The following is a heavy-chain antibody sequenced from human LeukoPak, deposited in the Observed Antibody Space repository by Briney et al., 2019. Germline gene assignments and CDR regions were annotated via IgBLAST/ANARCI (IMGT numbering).Heavy chain of an antibody. J-gene: IGHJ6*03. CDR1: GFTFDDYG. V-gene: IGHV3-20*04. CDR2: INWNGGSI. Sequence: GGSLRLSCAASGFTFDDYGMSWVRQAPGKGLAWVSGINWNGGSIGYVDSVKGRFTISRDNAKNSLYLHMNSLRAEDTAVYFCVRDDVTLVRGAPGGYYYIMDVWGKGTTVSVSS. CDR3: VRDDVTLVRGAPGGYYYIMDV. D-gene: IGHD3-10*01.